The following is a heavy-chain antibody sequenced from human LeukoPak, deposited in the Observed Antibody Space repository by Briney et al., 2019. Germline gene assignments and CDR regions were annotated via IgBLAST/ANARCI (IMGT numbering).Heavy chain of an antibody. J-gene: IGHJ6*02. V-gene: IGHV3-74*01. CDR1: GFTFTSYW. CDR3: ARGRYYGMHV. Sequence: PGGSLRLSCAASGFTFTSYWMHWVRQAPGKGLVWVSRVNSDGSSTTYADSVKGRFTISRDNAKNTLYLQMNSLRAEDTAVYYCARGRYYGMHVWGQGTTVTVSS. CDR2: VNSDGSST.